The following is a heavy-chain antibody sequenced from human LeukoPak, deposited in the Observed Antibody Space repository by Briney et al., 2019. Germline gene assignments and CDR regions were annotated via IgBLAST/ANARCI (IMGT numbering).Heavy chain of an antibody. CDR1: GGTFSSYA. Sequence: SVKVSCKASGGTFSSYAISWVRQAPGQGVERMGGIIPIFGTANYAQKFQGRVTITADESTSTAYMEMSRLRSEDTAVYYCARSIGCSSTSCHSYYYMDVWGKGTTVTVSS. J-gene: IGHJ6*03. D-gene: IGHD2-2*01. CDR3: ARSIGCSSTSCHSYYYMDV. CDR2: IIPIFGTA. V-gene: IGHV1-69*01.